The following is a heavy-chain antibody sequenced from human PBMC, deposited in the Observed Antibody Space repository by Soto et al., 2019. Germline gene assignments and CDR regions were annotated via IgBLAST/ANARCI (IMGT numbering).Heavy chain of an antibody. CDR2: IYWNDDK. J-gene: IGHJ6*02. Sequence: QITLKESGPTLVKPTQTLTLTCTFSGFSLSTSGVGVGWIRQPPGKALVWLALIYWNDDKRYSPCLKSRLTITKDPSKNQVVLTMTNMDPVDTATYYCAHSRASGDGFGYEKDGMDVWGQGTTVTVSS. CDR3: AHSRASGDGFGYEKDGMDV. V-gene: IGHV2-5*01. D-gene: IGHD3-16*01. CDR1: GFSLSTSGVG.